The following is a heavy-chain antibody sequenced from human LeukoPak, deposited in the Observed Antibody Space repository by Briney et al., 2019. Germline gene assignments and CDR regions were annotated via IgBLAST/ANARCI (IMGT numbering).Heavy chain of an antibody. CDR3: AREHLGIVVDY. D-gene: IGHD2-21*01. CDR2: IKQDGSEK. J-gene: IGHJ4*02. V-gene: IGHV3-7*01. CDR1: GFTFSSYW. Sequence: GGSLRLSCAASGFTFSSYWMSWVRQAPGKGQEWVANIKQDGSEKYYVASVKGRFTISRDNAKNSLYLQMNSLRAEDTAVYYCAREHLGIVVDYWGQGTLVTVSS.